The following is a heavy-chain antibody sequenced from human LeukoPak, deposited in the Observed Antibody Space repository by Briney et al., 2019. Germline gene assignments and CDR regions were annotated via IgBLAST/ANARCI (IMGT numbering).Heavy chain of an antibody. D-gene: IGHD6-13*01. CDR1: GFTFSSYG. Sequence: GRSLRLSCAASGFTFSSYGMHWVRQAPGKGLEWVAVIWYDGSNKYYADSVKGRLTISRDNSKNTLYLQMNSLRAEDTAVYYCARDMGMVRGDYWGQGTLVTVSS. CDR2: IWYDGSNK. V-gene: IGHV3-33*01. J-gene: IGHJ4*02. CDR3: ARDMGMVRGDY.